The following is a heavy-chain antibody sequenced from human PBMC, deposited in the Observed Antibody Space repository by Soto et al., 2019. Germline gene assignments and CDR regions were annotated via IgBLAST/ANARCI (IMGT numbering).Heavy chain of an antibody. CDR2: ISGSGGST. D-gene: IGHD5-12*01. V-gene: IGHV3-23*01. Sequence: GSLRLSCAASGFTFSSYAMSWVRHAPGKGLEWVSAISGSGGSTYYADSVKGRFTISRDNSKNTLYLQMNSLRAEDTAVYYCARESDSGYDLAFDYWGQGTLVTVSS. J-gene: IGHJ4*02. CDR1: GFTFSSYA. CDR3: ARESDSGYDLAFDY.